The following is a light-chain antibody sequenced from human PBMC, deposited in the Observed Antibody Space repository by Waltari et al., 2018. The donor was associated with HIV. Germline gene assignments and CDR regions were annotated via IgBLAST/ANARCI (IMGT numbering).Light chain of an antibody. J-gene: IGLJ2*01. CDR2: EVS. Sequence: QSALTQPASVSGSPGQSITIPCTGTSSNVGSYNLVPWYQQHPGIAPKLMIYEVSKRPSGVSNRFSGSKSGNTASLTISGLQAEDEADYYCCSYTGTNPFLLFGGGTKLTVL. CDR1: SSNVGSYNL. CDR3: CSYTGTNPFLL. V-gene: IGLV2-23*02.